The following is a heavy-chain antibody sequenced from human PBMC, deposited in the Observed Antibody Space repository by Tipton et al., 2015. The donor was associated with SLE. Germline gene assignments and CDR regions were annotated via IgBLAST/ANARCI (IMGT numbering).Heavy chain of an antibody. CDR1: GGSISGAFYT. J-gene: IGHJ4*02. D-gene: IGHD5-18*01. Sequence: LRLSCTVSGGSISGAFYTWAWIRQPAGKGLECIGRVSSTGSTNYNPSLKSRVTISVDTSKNQFSLKLSSVTAADTAVYYCARDGYSYPFDYWGQGTLVTVSS. CDR3: ARDGYSYPFDY. CDR2: VSSTGST. V-gene: IGHV4-61*02.